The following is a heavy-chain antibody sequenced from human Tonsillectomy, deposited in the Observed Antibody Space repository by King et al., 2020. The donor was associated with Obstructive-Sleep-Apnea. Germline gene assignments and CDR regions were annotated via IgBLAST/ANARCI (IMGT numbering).Heavy chain of an antibody. Sequence: VPLQESGPGLVKPSETLSLTCTVSGGSISSYYWSWIRQPPGKGLEWIGYIYYSGSTNYNPSLKSRVTISVDTSKNQFSLKLSSVTAADTAVYYCASYRLGRERQVDYWGQGTLVTVSS. D-gene: IGHD3-16*02. CDR2: IYYSGST. V-gene: IGHV4-59*01. CDR3: ASYRLGRERQVDY. CDR1: GGSISSYY. J-gene: IGHJ4*02.